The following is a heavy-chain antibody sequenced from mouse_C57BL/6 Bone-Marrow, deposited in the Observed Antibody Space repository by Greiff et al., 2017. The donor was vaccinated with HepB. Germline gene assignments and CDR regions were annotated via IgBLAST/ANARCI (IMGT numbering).Heavy chain of an antibody. J-gene: IGHJ3*01. D-gene: IGHD1-3*01. Sequence: EVQLQQSGPELVKPGASVKISCKASGYSFTGYYMNWVKQSPEKSLEWIGEINPSTGGTTYNQKFKAKATLTVDKSSSTAYMQLKSLTSEDSAVYYCARSNYWFAYWGQGTLVTVSA. CDR3: ARSNYWFAY. CDR2: INPSTGGT. CDR1: GYSFTGYY. V-gene: IGHV1-42*01.